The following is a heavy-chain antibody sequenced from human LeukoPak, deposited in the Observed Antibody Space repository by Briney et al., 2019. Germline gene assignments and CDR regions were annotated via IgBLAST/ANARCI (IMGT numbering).Heavy chain of an antibody. V-gene: IGHV1-18*01. CDR1: GYTFTSYG. D-gene: IGHD4-17*01. Sequence: ASVKVSFKASGYTFTSYGISWVRQAPGQGLEWMGWISAYNGNTNYAKKLQRRVTMTTDTSTSTAYMELRRLRSDDTAVYYCARKGEYGDYVVGEDWFDPWGQGTLVTVSS. J-gene: IGHJ5*02. CDR2: ISAYNGNT. CDR3: ARKGEYGDYVVGEDWFDP.